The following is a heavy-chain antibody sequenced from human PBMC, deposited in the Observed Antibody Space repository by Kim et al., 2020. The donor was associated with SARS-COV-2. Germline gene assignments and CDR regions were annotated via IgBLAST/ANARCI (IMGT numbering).Heavy chain of an antibody. J-gene: IGHJ4*02. Sequence: SETLSLTCTVSGRSISSSGYYWGWIRQPPGKGLEWIGSVYYTGSTYYNPSLMSRVTISVDTSKNQFSLQLSSVTAADTAMYYCARHFRGTCIRCLGVCQFDYWGQGTLVTVSS. D-gene: IGHD2-2*01. V-gene: IGHV4-39*01. CDR2: VYYTGST. CDR3: ARHFRGTCIRCLGVCQFDY. CDR1: GRSISSSGYY.